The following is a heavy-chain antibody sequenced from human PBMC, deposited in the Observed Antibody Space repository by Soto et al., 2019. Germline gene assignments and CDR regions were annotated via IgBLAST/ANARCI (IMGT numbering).Heavy chain of an antibody. J-gene: IGHJ4*02. D-gene: IGHD2-2*01. CDR3: AKDFGPGRIVVVPAAPFDY. CDR2: ISYDGSNK. Sequence: QVQLVESGGGVVQPGRSLRLSCAASGFTFSSYGMHWVRQAPGKGLEWVAVISYDGSNKYYADSVKGRFTISRDNSKNTLYLQMNCLRADDTAVYYCAKDFGPGRIVVVPAAPFDYWGQGTLVTVSS. CDR1: GFTFSSYG. V-gene: IGHV3-30*18.